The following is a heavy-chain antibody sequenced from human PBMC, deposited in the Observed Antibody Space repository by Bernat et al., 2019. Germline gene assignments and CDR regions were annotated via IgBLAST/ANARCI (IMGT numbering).Heavy chain of an antibody. J-gene: IGHJ4*02. D-gene: IGHD6-13*01. Sequence: QVQLVESGGGVVQPGRSLRLSCAASGFTFSSYGMHWVRQAPGKGLEWVAVIWYDGSNKYYADSVKGRFTISRDNSKNTLHLQMNSLRAGDTAVYYWARDSISQAADLDCWGQGTLVTVSS. CDR1: GFTFSSYG. CDR3: ARDSISQAADLDC. V-gene: IGHV3-33*01. CDR2: IWYDGSNK.